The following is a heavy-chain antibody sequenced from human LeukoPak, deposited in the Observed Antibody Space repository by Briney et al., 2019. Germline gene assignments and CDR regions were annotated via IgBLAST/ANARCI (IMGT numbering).Heavy chain of an antibody. CDR3: AVAGVRYYDSSGLHAFDF. Sequence: PSETLSLTCTVSGGSISSRSHCWGWIRQPPGKGLEWIGTMFYSGSTYYNPSLKSRVAISVDTSENQFSLELISVTAADTAVYYCAVAGVRYYDSSGLHAFDFWGRGTMITVSS. J-gene: IGHJ3*01. D-gene: IGHD3-22*01. CDR2: MFYSGST. V-gene: IGHV4-39*01. CDR1: GGSISSRSHC.